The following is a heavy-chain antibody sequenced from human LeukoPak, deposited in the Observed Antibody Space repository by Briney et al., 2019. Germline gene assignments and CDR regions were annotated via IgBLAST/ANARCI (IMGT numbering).Heavy chain of an antibody. J-gene: IGHJ5*02. CDR2: ISSSSSYI. D-gene: IGHD3-16*01. CDR3: ARDIWALNWFDP. V-gene: IGHV3-21*01. Sequence: GGSLRLSCAASGFTFSSYSMNWVRQAPGKGLEWVSSISSSSSYIYYADSVKGRFTISRDNAKNSLYLQMNSLRAEDTAVYYCARDIWALNWFDPWGQGTLVTVSS. CDR1: GFTFSSYS.